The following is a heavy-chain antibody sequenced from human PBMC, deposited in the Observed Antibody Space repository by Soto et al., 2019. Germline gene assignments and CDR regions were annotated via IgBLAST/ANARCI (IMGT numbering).Heavy chain of an antibody. Sequence: GGSLRLSCAASGFTFSTYWMHWVRQVPGKGLVWVSRIKGDGSSLSYADSVKGRFTISRDNVKNTVYLQMGSLRADDTAVYYCARGLKNYYGVDVWGQGTTVTVSS. CDR3: ARGLKNYYGVDV. CDR2: IKGDGSSL. V-gene: IGHV3-74*01. J-gene: IGHJ6*02. CDR1: GFTFSTYW.